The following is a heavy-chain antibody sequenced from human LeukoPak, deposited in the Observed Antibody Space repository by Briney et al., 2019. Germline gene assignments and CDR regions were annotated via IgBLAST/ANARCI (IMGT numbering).Heavy chain of an antibody. Sequence: SETLSLTCTVSGGSISSYYWSWIRQPPGKGLEWITYIYYTGTSNYNPSLKSRVTISVDTSKNQISLRLSSVTAADTAVYYCARQGIDAFDIWGQGTLVTVSS. CDR3: ARQGIDAFDI. CDR2: IYYTGTS. J-gene: IGHJ3*02. CDR1: GGSISSYY. V-gene: IGHV4-59*08.